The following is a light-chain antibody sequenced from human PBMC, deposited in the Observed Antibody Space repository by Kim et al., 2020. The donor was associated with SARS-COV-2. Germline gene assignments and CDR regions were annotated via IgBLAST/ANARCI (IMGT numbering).Light chain of an antibody. CDR3: SSYTSTSTLV. V-gene: IGLV2-14*01. CDR1: TSDFGGYNY. J-gene: IGLJ1*01. Sequence: QSALTQPASVSGSPGQSITMSCTGTTSDFGGYNYVSWYQHHPGKAPKLMIYEVSDRPPGVSNRFSGYKSGNTASLTISGLQAEDEADYYCSSYTSTSTLVFGTGTQLTVL. CDR2: EVS.